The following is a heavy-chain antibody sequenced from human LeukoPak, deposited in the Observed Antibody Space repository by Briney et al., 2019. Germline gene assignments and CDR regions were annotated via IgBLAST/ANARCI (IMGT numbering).Heavy chain of an antibody. V-gene: IGHV3-7*01. CDR3: AIGVELLPY. J-gene: IGHJ4*02. CDR1: GFTFNISW. CDR2: IKQDGSEK. D-gene: IGHD1-7*01. Sequence: HPGGSLRLSCEASGFTFNISWMSWVRQAPGKRLEWVANIKQDGSEKNYVDSVKGRFTISRDNAKTSLFLQMNSLRVEDTAVYYCAIGVELLPYWGQGTLVTVSS.